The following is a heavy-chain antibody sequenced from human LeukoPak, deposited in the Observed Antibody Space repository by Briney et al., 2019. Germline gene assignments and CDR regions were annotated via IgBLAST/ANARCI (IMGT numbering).Heavy chain of an antibody. J-gene: IGHJ4*02. D-gene: IGHD3-22*01. CDR3: AREIYYYDSSGYGKARTFDF. Sequence: PSETLSLTCTVSGGSISSYYWSWIRQPPGKGLEWIAYIYYSGSTNYNPSFKSRVTISVDTSKNQFSLKLSSVTAADTAVYYCAREIYYYDSSGYGKARTFDFWGQGTLVTVSS. CDR2: IYYSGST. CDR1: GGSISSYY. V-gene: IGHV4-59*01.